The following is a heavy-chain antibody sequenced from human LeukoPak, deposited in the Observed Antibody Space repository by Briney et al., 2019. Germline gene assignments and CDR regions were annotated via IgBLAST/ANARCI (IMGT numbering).Heavy chain of an antibody. CDR1: GFTFSSYW. CDR2: IKPDESEK. J-gene: IGHJ4*02. D-gene: IGHD3-10*01. V-gene: IGHV3-7*01. Sequence: RRSLRLSCAASGFTFSSYWMSWVRQAPGKGLEWVANIKPDESEKYYLDSVRGRFTISRDNANNSLYLQMDSLRAEDTAVYYCARVRSGSYGGAYFDYWGQGTLVTVSS. CDR3: ARVRSGSYGGAYFDY.